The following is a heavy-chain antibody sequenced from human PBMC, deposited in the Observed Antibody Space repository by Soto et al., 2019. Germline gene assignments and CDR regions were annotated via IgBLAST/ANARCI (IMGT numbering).Heavy chain of an antibody. CDR2: ISWNSGSI. CDR1: GFTFDDYA. Sequence: GGSLRLSCAASGFTFDDYAMHWVRQAPGKGLEWVSGISWNSGSIGYADSVKGRFTISRDNAKNSLYLQMNSLRAEDTAVYYCAKDIVGATGAFHNWGQGTMVTVSS. V-gene: IGHV3-9*01. D-gene: IGHD1-26*01. CDR3: AKDIVGATGAFHN. J-gene: IGHJ3*02.